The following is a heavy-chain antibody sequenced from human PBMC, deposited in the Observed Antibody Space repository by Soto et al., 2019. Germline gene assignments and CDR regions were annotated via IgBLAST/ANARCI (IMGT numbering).Heavy chain of an antibody. CDR3: ARGDCVGGTCYSLAGSFYYYMDV. CDR1: GFTFSNYW. CDR2: INSDGSVS. V-gene: IGHV3-74*02. J-gene: IGHJ6*03. D-gene: IGHD2-15*01. Sequence: EVQLVESGGGLVQPGGSLRLSCAASGFTFSNYWMYWVRQAPGKGLEWVSRINSDGSVSSYADSVKGRLTISRDNVKKTLNLQMDSLRAEDTAAYFCARGDCVGGTCYSLAGSFYYYMDVWGKGTTVTVFS.